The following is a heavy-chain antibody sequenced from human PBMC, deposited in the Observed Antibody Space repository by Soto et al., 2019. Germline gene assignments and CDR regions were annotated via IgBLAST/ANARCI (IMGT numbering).Heavy chain of an antibody. J-gene: IGHJ5*02. CDR3: ARAYYDSEGYSLDP. D-gene: IGHD3-16*01. CDR2: IYYSGST. CDR1: GGSISSYY. V-gene: IGHV4-59*01. Sequence: PSETLSLTCTVSGGSISSYYWSWIRQPPGKGLEWIGYIYYSGSTNYNPSLKSRVTISVDTSKNQFSLKLSSVTAADTAVYYCARAYYDSEGYSLDPWGRGTLVTVPQ.